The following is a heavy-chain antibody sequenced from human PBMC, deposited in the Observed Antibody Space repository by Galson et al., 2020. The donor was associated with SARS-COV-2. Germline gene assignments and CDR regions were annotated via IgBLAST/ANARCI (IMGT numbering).Heavy chain of an antibody. D-gene: IGHD3-9*01. V-gene: IGHV3-30*03. CDR3: AGELTIFYGMDV. J-gene: IGHJ6*02. CDR1: GFTFSNFG. Sequence: GESLKISCAASGFTFSNFGMHWVRQAPGKGLEWVAVISTDGNNKYDSDSVKGRFTISRDNSNNTLYLQMNSLRAEDTAVYYCAGELTIFYGMDVWGQGTTVTVSS. CDR2: ISTDGNNK.